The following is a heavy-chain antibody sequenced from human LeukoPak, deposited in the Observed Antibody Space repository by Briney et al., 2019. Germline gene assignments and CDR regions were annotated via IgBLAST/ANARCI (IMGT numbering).Heavy chain of an antibody. CDR1: GFTFSSYA. Sequence: GGSLRLSCAASGFTFSSYAMHWVRQAPGKGLEYVSAISSNGGSTYYANSVKGRFTISRDNSKNTLYLQMNSLRAEDTAVYYCARDRVLREDYWGQGTLVTVSS. D-gene: IGHD6-13*01. CDR3: ARDRVLREDY. CDR2: ISSNGGST. V-gene: IGHV3-64*01. J-gene: IGHJ4*02.